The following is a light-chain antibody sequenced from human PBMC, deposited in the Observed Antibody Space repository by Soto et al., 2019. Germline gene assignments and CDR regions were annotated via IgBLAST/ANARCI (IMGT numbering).Light chain of an antibody. CDR2: AAS. Sequence: DIQMTQSPSSLSASVGDRVTITCRASQSISSYLNWYQQKPGKAHKLLIYAASSLQSGVPSRFSGSGSWTDFTLTISSLQPEDFSTYYCQQSYSTPWTFGQGTKVEIK. V-gene: IGKV1-39*01. CDR3: QQSYSTPWT. J-gene: IGKJ1*01. CDR1: QSISSY.